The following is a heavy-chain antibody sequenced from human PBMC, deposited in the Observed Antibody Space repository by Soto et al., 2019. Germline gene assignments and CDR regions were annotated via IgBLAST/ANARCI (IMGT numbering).Heavy chain of an antibody. CDR2: IYWDDDK. CDR3: AHSLFDWFFVMGWFDP. Sequence: QITLKESGPTLVKPTQTLTLTCTFSGFSLSTSGVGVGWIRQPPGKALEWLALIYWDDDKRYSPSLKSRLTITMXTXKXXVVLTMTNSDPVDTATYYCAHSLFDWFFVMGWFDPWGQGTLVTVAS. D-gene: IGHD3-9*01. CDR1: GFSLSTSGVG. V-gene: IGHV2-5*02. J-gene: IGHJ5*02.